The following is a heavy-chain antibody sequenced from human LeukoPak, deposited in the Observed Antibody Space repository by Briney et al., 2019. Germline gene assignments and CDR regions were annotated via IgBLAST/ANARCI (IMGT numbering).Heavy chain of an antibody. V-gene: IGHV1-18*01. Sequence: ASVKVSCKASGYTFTSYDINWVRQATGQGLEWMGWMNPNSGNTNYAQKLQGRVTMTTDTSTSTAYMELRSLRSDDTAVYYCARDLSRRIVGATPIAYWGQGTLVTVSS. CDR3: ARDLSRRIVGATPIAY. CDR2: MNPNSGNT. J-gene: IGHJ4*02. CDR1: GYTFTSYD. D-gene: IGHD1-26*01.